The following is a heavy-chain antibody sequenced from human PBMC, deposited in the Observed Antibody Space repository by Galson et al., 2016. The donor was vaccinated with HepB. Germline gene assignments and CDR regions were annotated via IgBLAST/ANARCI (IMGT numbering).Heavy chain of an antibody. D-gene: IGHD5-18*01. J-gene: IGHJ4*02. CDR2: INPSSGGSA. V-gene: IGHV1-46*01. CDR1: GYTFINYF. CDR3: ARDNGYSYGYWDY. Sequence: SVKVSCKASGYTFINYFLHWVRQAPGQGPEWMGIINPSSGGSANFAQKFQGRVSMTSDRSTSTVYMELSSLRSEDTAVYYCARDNGYSYGYWDYWGQGTLVTFSS.